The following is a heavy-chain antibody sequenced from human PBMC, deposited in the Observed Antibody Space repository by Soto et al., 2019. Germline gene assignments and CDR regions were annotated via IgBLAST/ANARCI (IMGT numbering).Heavy chain of an antibody. J-gene: IGHJ5*02. V-gene: IGHV1-69*01. Sequence: QVQLVQSGAEVKKPGSSVKVSCKASGGTFSSYAISWVRQAPGQGLEWMGGIIPIFGTANYAQKFQGRVTITADESTSTAYMELSSLRSEDTAVYYCAREDSSSCYRKWANWFDPWGQGTLVTVSS. D-gene: IGHD6-13*01. CDR2: IIPIFGTA. CDR3: AREDSSSCYRKWANWFDP. CDR1: GGTFSSYA.